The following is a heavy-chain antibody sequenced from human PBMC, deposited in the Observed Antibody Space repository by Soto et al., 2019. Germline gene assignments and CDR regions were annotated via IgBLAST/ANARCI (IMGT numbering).Heavy chain of an antibody. V-gene: IGHV4-30-2*01. CDR3: ARGNPQTPPGPSSIATASGDYYYGMDV. CDR1: GGSISSGGYS. D-gene: IGHD6-6*01. Sequence: SETLSLTCAVSGGSISSGGYSWSWIRQPPGKGLEWIGYIYHSGSTYYNPSLKSRVTISVDRSKNQFSLKLSSVTAADTAVYYCARGNPQTPPGPSSIATASGDYYYGMDVWGQGTTVTVSS. CDR2: IYHSGST. J-gene: IGHJ6*02.